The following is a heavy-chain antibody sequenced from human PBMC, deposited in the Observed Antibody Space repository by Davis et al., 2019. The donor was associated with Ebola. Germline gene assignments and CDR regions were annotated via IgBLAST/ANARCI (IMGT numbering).Heavy chain of an antibody. J-gene: IGHJ4*02. CDR2: INAGNGNT. CDR1: GYTFTSYA. V-gene: IGHV1-3*01. D-gene: IGHD1-26*01. CDR3: ARGMPYSGSYHDY. Sequence: AASVKVSCKASGYTFTSYAMHWVRQAPGQRLEWMGWINAGNGNTKYSQKFQGRVTITRDTSASTAYMELSSLRSEDTAVYYCARGMPYSGSYHDYWGQGTLVTVSS.